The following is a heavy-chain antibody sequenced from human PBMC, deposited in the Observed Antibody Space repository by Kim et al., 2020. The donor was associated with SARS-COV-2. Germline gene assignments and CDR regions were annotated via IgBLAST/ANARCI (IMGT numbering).Heavy chain of an antibody. D-gene: IGHD3-22*01. CDR3: ARDLEGFSTYYYDSSGGPDGAFDI. Sequence: ASVKVSCKASGYTFTGYDMHWVRQAPGQGLEWMGWINPNSGGANYAQKFQGRVTMTRDTSISTAYMELSRLRSDDTAVYYCARDLEGFSTYYYDSSGGPDGAFDIWGQGTMVTVSS. CDR2: INPNSGGA. CDR1: GYTFTGYD. J-gene: IGHJ3*02. V-gene: IGHV1-2*02.